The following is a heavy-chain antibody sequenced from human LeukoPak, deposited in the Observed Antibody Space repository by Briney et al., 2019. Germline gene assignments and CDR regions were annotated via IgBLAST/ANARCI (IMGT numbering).Heavy chain of an antibody. CDR3: AGVAVIAAAGNTFDI. D-gene: IGHD6-13*01. V-gene: IGHV4-59*01. CDR2: IYYSGST. J-gene: IGHJ3*02. CDR1: GGSISSYY. Sequence: PSETLSLTCTVSGGSISSYYWSWIRQPPGKGLEWIGYIYYSGSTNYNPSLKSRVTISVDTPKNQFSLKLSSVTAADTAVYYCAGVAVIAAAGNTFDIWGPGTMVTVSS.